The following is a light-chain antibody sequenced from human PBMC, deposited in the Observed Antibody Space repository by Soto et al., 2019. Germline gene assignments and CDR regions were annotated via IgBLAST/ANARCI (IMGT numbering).Light chain of an antibody. J-gene: IGKJ2*01. V-gene: IGKV1-5*03. Sequence: DIQLTQSPSTLSASVGDRVTITCRASQSINIWLAWYQQKPGKAPKLLMYKASSLEGGLPSTFSGSGSGTEFTLSISSLQPDDFATYYCQQYYSYPYTFGQGTKLEI. CDR3: QQYYSYPYT. CDR2: KAS. CDR1: QSINIW.